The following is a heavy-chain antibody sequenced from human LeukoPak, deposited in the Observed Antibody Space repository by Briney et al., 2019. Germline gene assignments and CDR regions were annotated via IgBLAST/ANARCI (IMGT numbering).Heavy chain of an antibody. D-gene: IGHD5-18*01. J-gene: IGHJ4*02. Sequence: GGSLRLSCAASGITFSSNWMSWVRQAPGKGLEWVANIKQDGSEKYYVDSVKGRFTISRDNANNSLYLQMNSLRAEDTAVYYCARMYTAMAPKFDSWGQGSLVTVSS. CDR2: IKQDGSEK. V-gene: IGHV3-7*01. CDR3: ARMYTAMAPKFDS. CDR1: GITFSSNW.